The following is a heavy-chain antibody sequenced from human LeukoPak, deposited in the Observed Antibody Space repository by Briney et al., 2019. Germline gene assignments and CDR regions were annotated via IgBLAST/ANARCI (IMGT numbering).Heavy chain of an antibody. Sequence: ASVKVSCKASGYTFTSYAMHWVRQAPGQRLEWMGWINAGNGDTKYSQEFQGRVTITRDTSASTAYMELSSLRSEDMAVYYCARQGDTAINFPDNWFDPWGQGTLVTVSS. CDR3: ARQGDTAINFPDNWFDP. CDR2: INAGNGDT. J-gene: IGHJ5*02. D-gene: IGHD5-18*01. V-gene: IGHV1-3*03. CDR1: GYTFTSYA.